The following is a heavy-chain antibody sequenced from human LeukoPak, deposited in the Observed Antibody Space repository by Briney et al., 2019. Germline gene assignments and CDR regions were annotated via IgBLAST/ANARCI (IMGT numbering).Heavy chain of an antibody. CDR2: ISAYNGNT. D-gene: IGHD2-15*01. J-gene: IGHJ4*02. CDR3: AREYCSGGSCYFPDFDY. V-gene: IGHV1-18*01. Sequence: KPGASVKVSCKASGYTFTSYGISWVRQAPGQGLEWMGWISAYNGNTNYAQKLQGRVTMTTDTSTSTAYMELRSLRSDDTAVYYCAREYCSGGSCYFPDFDYWGQGTLVTVSS. CDR1: GYTFTSYG.